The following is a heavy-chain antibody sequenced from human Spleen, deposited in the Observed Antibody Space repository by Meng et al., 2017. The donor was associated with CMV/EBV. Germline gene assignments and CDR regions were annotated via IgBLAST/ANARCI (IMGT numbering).Heavy chain of an antibody. D-gene: IGHD3-3*01. CDR2: VYYTGST. J-gene: IGHJ4*02. CDR1: GGSISSTSYY. CDR3: GAFWSGYRFDY. Sequence: LSHMCSVSGGSISSTSYYWGWIRQPPGKGLEWIGNVYYTGSTYYNPSLKSRVTMSVDTSKNQFSLKLNSVTATDTGVYYCGAFWSGYRFDYWGQGTLVT. V-gene: IGHV4-39*01.